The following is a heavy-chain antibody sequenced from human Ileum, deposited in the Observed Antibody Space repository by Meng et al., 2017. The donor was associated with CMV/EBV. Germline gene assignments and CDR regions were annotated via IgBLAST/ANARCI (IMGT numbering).Heavy chain of an antibody. V-gene: IGHV4-4*07. J-gene: IGHJ5*02. Sequence: QRPGPRLLQPSETLSLTCTVTGGSLTSYSWPWIRQPAGKGLEWIGRIHPTGTTDDNPSLRSRVSMSLDKSKNQFSLKLTSVTAADTAVYYCARAAARGVPVDLWGQGTLVTVSS. D-gene: IGHD3-10*01. CDR2: IHPTGTT. CDR1: GGSLTSYS. CDR3: ARAAARGVPVDL.